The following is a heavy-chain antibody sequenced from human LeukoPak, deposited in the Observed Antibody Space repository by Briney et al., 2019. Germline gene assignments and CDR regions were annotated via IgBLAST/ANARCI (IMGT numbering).Heavy chain of an antibody. V-gene: IGHV3-74*03. CDR3: AKDLPSSSSPYYYYGMDV. CDR2: INNVGSTT. D-gene: IGHD6-6*01. CDR1: VFTFSSYW. J-gene: IGHJ6*02. Sequence: PGGCLRLSCAPSVFTFSSYWMHSVRQAPGKGVVCVSRINNVGSTTTYADSVKGRFTISRDNAKNTLYLQMNSLRAEDTAVYYCAKDLPSSSSPYYYYGMDVWGQGTTVTVSS.